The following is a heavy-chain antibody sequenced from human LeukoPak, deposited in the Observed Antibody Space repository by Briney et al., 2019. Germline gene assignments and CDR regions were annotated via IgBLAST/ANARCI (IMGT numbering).Heavy chain of an antibody. Sequence: GGSLSLSCVASGFTFSSYAMSWVRPAPAKGLEWVSAISGSGGSTYYADSVKGRFTISRDNSKNTLYLQMNSMRAEDTAVYYCAKDSLTYYYGSGNSGYYYYMDVWGKGTTVTISS. J-gene: IGHJ6*03. D-gene: IGHD3-10*01. CDR3: AKDSLTYYYGSGNSGYYYYMDV. V-gene: IGHV3-23*01. CDR2: ISGSGGST. CDR1: GFTFSSYA.